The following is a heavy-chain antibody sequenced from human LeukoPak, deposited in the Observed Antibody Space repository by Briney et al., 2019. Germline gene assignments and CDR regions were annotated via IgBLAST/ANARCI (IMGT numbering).Heavy chain of an antibody. J-gene: IGHJ4*02. CDR3: ARQGGRDGYNSIADY. D-gene: IGHD5-24*01. CDR1: GGSFSGYY. V-gene: IGHV4-34*01. Sequence: PSETLSLTCAVYGGSFSGYYWSWIRQPPGKGLEWIGEINHSGSTNYNPSLKSRVTISVDTSKNQFSLKLSSVTAADTAVYYCARQGGRDGYNSIADYWGQGTLVTVSS. CDR2: INHSGST.